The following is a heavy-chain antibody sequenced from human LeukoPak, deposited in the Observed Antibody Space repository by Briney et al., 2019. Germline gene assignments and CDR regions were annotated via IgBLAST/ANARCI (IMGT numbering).Heavy chain of an antibody. D-gene: IGHD6-13*01. CDR3: ARGRRGYSSSWGLLIY. CDR1: GFTFSSYS. V-gene: IGHV3-21*04. J-gene: IGHJ4*02. CDR2: ISISISYI. Sequence: PAGSLRLSCAASGFTFSSYSMYWVCQAPPQGKEWVSSISISISYIYYADSTNGRLTTSRDNAKNSLYLQMNSLRAEDTALYYCARGRRGYSSSWGLLIYWGQGTLVTVSS.